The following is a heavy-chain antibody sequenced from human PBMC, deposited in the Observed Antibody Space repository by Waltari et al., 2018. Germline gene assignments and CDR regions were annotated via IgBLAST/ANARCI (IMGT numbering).Heavy chain of an antibody. CDR2: ISWDGDST. V-gene: IGHV3-43*01. CDR1: GFTFDAYT. CDR3: AKGALAGEEFAH. D-gene: IGHD1-1*01. Sequence: EVQLVESGGAVVQPGGSLRLSCAASGFTFDAYTMHWVRQAPGKGLEWVSLISWDGDSTYDADSVKGRFTISRDNSKNSLYLQMNSLRIEDSALYFCAKGALAGEEFAHWGQGTVVTVSS. J-gene: IGHJ4*02.